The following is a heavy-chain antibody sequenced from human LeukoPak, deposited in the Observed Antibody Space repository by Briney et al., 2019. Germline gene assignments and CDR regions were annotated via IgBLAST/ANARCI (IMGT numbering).Heavy chain of an antibody. J-gene: IGHJ4*02. Sequence: KPSETLSLTCSVSGGSISSTTYYWGWIRQPPGKGLEWIGSIYYSGSTYYNPSLKSRVAISVDTSKNQVSLNLRSVTAADTAVFYCARVTVVSSGDTYFPGYFDYWGQGTLVTVSS. CDR2: IYYSGST. V-gene: IGHV4-39*01. CDR1: GGSISSTTYY. CDR3: ARVTVVSSGDTYFPGYFDY. D-gene: IGHD2-15*01.